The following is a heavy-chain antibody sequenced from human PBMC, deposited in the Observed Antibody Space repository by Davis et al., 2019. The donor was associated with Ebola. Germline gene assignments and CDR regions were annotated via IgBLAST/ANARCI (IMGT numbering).Heavy chain of an antibody. CDR3: ARDSYGMDV. CDR2: ISYDGNNK. Sequence: PGGSLRLSCAASGFTFSTYAMHWVRQAPGKGLEWEAVISYDGNNKYYADSVKGRFTISRDNSKNTLYLQIDSLRADDTAVYYCARDSYGMDVWGKGTTVTVSS. J-gene: IGHJ6*04. CDR1: GFTFSTYA. V-gene: IGHV3-30*04.